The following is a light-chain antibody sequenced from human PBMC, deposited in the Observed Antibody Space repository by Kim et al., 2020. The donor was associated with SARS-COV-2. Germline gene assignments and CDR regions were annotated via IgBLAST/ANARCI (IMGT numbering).Light chain of an antibody. CDR3: AAWDDSLKAVL. J-gene: IGLJ2*01. V-gene: IGLV1-44*01. Sequence: GQRVGISCSVSSANVGSNPVNWYQHLPGTAPKLLIYSSAQRPSGVPDRFSGSRSGPSASLAISGLQSEDEADYYCAAWDDSLKAVLFGGGTKLTVL. CDR2: SSA. CDR1: SANVGSNP.